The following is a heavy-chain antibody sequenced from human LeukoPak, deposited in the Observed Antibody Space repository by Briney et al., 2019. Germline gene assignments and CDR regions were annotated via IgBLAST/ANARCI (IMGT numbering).Heavy chain of an antibody. CDR1: GFTFSSYS. CDR2: ISSSSSYI. CDR3: ARDSSVSGVVPAATVDY. Sequence: GGSLRLSCAASGFTFSSYSMNWVRQAPGKGLEWVSSISSSSSYIYYADSVKGRSTISRDNAKNSLYLQMNSLRAEDTAVYYCARDSSVSGVVPAATVDYWGQGTLVTVSS. V-gene: IGHV3-21*01. J-gene: IGHJ4*02. D-gene: IGHD2-2*01.